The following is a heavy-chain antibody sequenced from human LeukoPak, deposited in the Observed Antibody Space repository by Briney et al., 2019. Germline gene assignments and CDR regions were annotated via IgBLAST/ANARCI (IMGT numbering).Heavy chain of an antibody. CDR3: ARLGYCSNGVCSNLDY. D-gene: IGHD2-8*01. CDR2: IYPGDSDT. V-gene: IGHV5-51*01. Sequence: GESLKISCQASGYSFTSYWIGWVRQMPGKGLEWMGLIYPGDSDTRYSPSFQGQVTISADKSITIAHLQWNSLKASDTAMYYCARLGYCSNGVCSNLDYWGQGTLVTVSS. CDR1: GYSFTSYW. J-gene: IGHJ4*02.